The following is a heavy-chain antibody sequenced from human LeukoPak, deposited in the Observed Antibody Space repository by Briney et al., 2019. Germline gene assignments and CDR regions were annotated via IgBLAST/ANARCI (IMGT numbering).Heavy chain of an antibody. CDR3: VSPAVEDAFDI. CDR2: INHSGSI. D-gene: IGHD4-23*01. CDR1: GGSFTGYY. J-gene: IGHJ3*02. V-gene: IGHV4-34*01. Sequence: SETQSLTCAVYGGSFTGYYWSWIRQAPGKGLEWIGEINHSGSINYNPSLKSRVTISVDTSKNQISLKLSSVTAADTAVYYCVSPAVEDAFDIWGQGTMVTVSS.